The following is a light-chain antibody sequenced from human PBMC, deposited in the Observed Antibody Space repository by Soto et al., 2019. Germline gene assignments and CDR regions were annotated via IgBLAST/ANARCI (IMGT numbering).Light chain of an antibody. Sequence: EIVMTQSPATLSVSPGERATLSCRASQSVSSNLAWYQQKPGQAPRLLIYGASTRATGIPARFSGSGSGTAVTLTISSLQSADFAADYWHQYHNRHPWTFGQGTKVEIK. J-gene: IGKJ1*01. V-gene: IGKV3-15*01. CDR1: QSVSSN. CDR3: HQYHNRHPWT. CDR2: GAS.